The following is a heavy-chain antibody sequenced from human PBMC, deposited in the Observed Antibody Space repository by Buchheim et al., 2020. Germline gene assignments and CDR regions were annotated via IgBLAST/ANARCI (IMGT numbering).Heavy chain of an antibody. CDR1: GFTFSSYG. V-gene: IGHV3-30*18. CDR2: ISYDGSNK. Sequence: QVQLVESGGGVVQPGRSLRLSCAASGFTFSSYGMHWVRQAPGKGLEWVAVISYDGSNKYYADSVTGRFTISRDNSKNTLYLQMNSLRAEDTAVYYCAKDGYSSSWYNDYWGQGTL. CDR3: AKDGYSSSWYNDY. J-gene: IGHJ4*02. D-gene: IGHD6-13*01.